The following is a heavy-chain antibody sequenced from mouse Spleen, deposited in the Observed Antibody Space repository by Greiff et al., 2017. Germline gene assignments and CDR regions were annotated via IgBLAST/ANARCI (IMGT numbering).Heavy chain of an antibody. CDR3: ARRPPWDYFDY. V-gene: IGHV1-22*01. CDR2: INPNNGGT. Sequence: EVKLVESGPELVKPGASVKMSCKASGYTFTDYNMHWVKQSHGKSLEWIGYINPNNGGTSYNQKFKGKATLTVNKSSSTAYMELRSLTSEDSAVYYCARRPPWDYFDYWGQGTALTVSS. D-gene: IGHD4-1*01. J-gene: IGHJ2*01. CDR1: GYTFTDYN.